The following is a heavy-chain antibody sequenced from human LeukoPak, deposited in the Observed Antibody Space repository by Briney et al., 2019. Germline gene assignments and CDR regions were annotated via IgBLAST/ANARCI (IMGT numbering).Heavy chain of an antibody. CDR3: ARDPLSTNDFDI. V-gene: IGHV4-59*01. CDR1: GGSITNSY. Sequence: SETLSLTCTVSGGSITNSYWNWIRQSPGKGLEWIGYINYSGSTNYNPSLKSRVTISVDTSKSQFSLKLSSVTAADTAVYFCARDPLSTNDFDIWGQGTMVTASS. J-gene: IGHJ3*02. D-gene: IGHD1-1*01. CDR2: INYSGST.